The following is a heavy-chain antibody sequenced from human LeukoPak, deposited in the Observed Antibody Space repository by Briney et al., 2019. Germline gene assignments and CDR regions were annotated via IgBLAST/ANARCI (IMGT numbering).Heavy chain of an antibody. V-gene: IGHV3-23*01. CDR2: ISGGGYST. Sequence: GGSLRLSCAASGFIFGSYAMSWVRQAPGKGLEWVSGISGGGYSTYYADSVKGRFTISGDNSKNTPYLQMNSLRVEDTAVYYCAKDRTVGARGTISAYWGQGTLVTVSS. CDR1: GFIFGSYA. D-gene: IGHD1-26*01. CDR3: AKDRTVGARGTISAY. J-gene: IGHJ4*02.